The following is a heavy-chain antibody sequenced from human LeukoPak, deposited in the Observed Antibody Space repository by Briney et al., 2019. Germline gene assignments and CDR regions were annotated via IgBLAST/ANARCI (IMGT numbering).Heavy chain of an antibody. V-gene: IGHV3-13*04. J-gene: IGHJ4*02. CDR2: IGTSGDT. D-gene: IGHD5-18*01. CDR1: GFAFSSND. Sequence: GGSLRLSCAASGFAFSSNDMHWVRQPTGKGLEWVAGIGTSGDTYYPGSVKGRFTISRENAKNSLYLQMNSLRAGDTAVYYCARGGDSYGFDYWGQGTLVTVSS. CDR3: ARGGDSYGFDY.